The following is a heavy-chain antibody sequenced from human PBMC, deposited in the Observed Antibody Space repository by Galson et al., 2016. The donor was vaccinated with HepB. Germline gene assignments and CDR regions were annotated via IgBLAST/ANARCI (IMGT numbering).Heavy chain of an antibody. CDR3: AGHVPSIAGPCWFYP. V-gene: IGHV4-39*01. J-gene: IGHJ5*02. CDR1: GGSISSISYY. D-gene: IGHD6-13*01. Sequence: SETLSLTCTVSGGSISSISYYWGWIRQSPGKGLEWIGSIYYSGNIYYNPSFKSRLTISVDTSKNQFSLNLSSVTAPDTAVYSCAGHVPSIAGPCWFYPWGQGTLVTVSS. CDR2: IYYSGNI.